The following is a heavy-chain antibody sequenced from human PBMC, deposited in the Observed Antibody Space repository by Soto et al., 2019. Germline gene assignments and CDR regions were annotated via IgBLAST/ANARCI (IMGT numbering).Heavy chain of an antibody. D-gene: IGHD6-6*01. V-gene: IGHV4-59*01. Sequence: PSETLSLTCTVSGGSISSYYWSWIRQPPGKGLEWIGYTYYSGSTNYNPSLKSRVTISVDTSKNQFSLKLSSVTAADTAVYYCARGLGYSSSSAYYYYGMDVWGQGTTVTVSS. CDR1: GGSISSYY. J-gene: IGHJ6*02. CDR3: ARGLGYSSSSAYYYYGMDV. CDR2: TYYSGST.